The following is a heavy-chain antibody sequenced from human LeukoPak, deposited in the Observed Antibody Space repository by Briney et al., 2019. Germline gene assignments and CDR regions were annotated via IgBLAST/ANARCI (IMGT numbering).Heavy chain of an antibody. CDR2: ISYDASNK. V-gene: IGHV3-30-3*01. J-gene: IGHJ2*01. CDR1: GFTFSSYA. D-gene: IGHD2-8*02. Sequence: PGGSLRLSCAASGFTFSSYAMHWVRQAPGKGLEWVAVISYDASNKYYADSVKGRFTISRDNSKNTLYLQMNSLRAEDTALYYCARGPVWSYWYFDFWGRGTLVTVSS. CDR3: ARGPVWSYWYFDF.